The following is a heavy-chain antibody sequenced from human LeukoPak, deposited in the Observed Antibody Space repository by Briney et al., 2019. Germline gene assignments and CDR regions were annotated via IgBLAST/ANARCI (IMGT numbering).Heavy chain of an antibody. V-gene: IGHV4-30-2*01. J-gene: IGHJ6*02. Sequence: PSETLSLTCTVSGGSISSGGHSWRWIRQPPGKGLEWTGYIYHSGSASTYYNPSLKSRVTISIGRAKDQFPLKLSSVTAADTAVYYGARINDFWSGPTLDVWGQGTTVTVSS. CDR1: GGSISSGGHS. D-gene: IGHD3-3*01. CDR3: ARINDFWSGPTLDV. CDR2: IYHSGSAST.